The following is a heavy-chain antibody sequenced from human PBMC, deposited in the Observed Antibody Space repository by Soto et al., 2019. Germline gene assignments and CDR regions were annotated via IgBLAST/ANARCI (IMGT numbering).Heavy chain of an antibody. CDR3: ARTYDSNGYANELDS. J-gene: IGHJ4*02. V-gene: IGHV4-59*12. D-gene: IGHD3-22*01. CDR1: GRSITSYY. CDR2: IYDNGIT. Sequence: QVVLQESGPGLVKPSETLSLTCSVSGRSITSYYWSWVRQPPGKGLAWIGYIYDNGITSQNPSLKCPGTMSADTSQNQFSLKLTSVTGADTAVYFCARTYDSNGYANELDSWGQGILVTVTS.